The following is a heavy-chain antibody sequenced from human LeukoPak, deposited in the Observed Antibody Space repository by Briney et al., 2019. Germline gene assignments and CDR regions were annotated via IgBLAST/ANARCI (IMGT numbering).Heavy chain of an antibody. J-gene: IGHJ4*02. CDR2: IYYSGST. CDR1: GGSVSSGSYY. Sequence: SETLSLTCTVSGGSVSSGSYYWSWIRQPPGNGLEWIGYIYYSGSTNYNPSLKSRVTISVDTSKNQFSLKLSSVTAADTAVYYCARVPVSTTARGYFDYWGQGTLVTVSS. V-gene: IGHV4-61*01. D-gene: IGHD1-1*01. CDR3: ARVPVSTTARGYFDY.